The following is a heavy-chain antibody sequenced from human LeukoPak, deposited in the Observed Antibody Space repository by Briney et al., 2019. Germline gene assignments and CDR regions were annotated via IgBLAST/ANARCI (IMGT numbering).Heavy chain of an antibody. CDR2: LSGSGITT. J-gene: IGHJ4*01. Sequence: GGSLRLSCAASGFTFSNSAMSWVRQAPGKGLEWVSTLSGSGITTYYADSVKGRFTISRDNSKNTLYLQMNSLRAEDTAVYYCAKGIYGSGWSYFDYWGHGTLVTVSS. CDR1: GFTFSNSA. V-gene: IGHV3-23*01. D-gene: IGHD6-19*01. CDR3: AKGIYGSGWSYFDY.